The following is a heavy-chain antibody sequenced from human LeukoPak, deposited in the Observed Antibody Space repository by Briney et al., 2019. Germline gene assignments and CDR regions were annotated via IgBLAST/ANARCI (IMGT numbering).Heavy chain of an antibody. CDR3: ARGSYSSGWYVDDY. CDR1: GGSISSYY. J-gene: IGHJ4*02. D-gene: IGHD6-19*01. V-gene: IGHV4-59*01. Sequence: SETLPLTCTVSGGSISSYYWSWIRQPPGKGLEWIGYIYYSGSTNYNPSLKSRVTISVDTSKNQFSLKLSSVTAADTAVYYCARGSYSSGWYVDDYWGQGTLVTVSS. CDR2: IYYSGST.